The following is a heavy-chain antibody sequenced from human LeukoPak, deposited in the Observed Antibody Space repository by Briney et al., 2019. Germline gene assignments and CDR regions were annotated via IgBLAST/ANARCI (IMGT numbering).Heavy chain of an antibody. Sequence: SVKVSGKASGGTFSSYAISWVRQAPGQGLEWMGRIIPIFGTANYAQKFQGRVTITTDESTSTAYMELSSLRSEDTAVYYCASAPGSHFDYWGQGTLVTVSS. J-gene: IGHJ4*02. CDR1: GGTFSSYA. CDR3: ASAPGSHFDY. CDR2: IIPIFGTA. V-gene: IGHV1-69*05.